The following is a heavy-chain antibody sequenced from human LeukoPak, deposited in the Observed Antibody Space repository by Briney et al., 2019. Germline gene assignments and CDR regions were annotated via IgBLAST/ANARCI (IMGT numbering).Heavy chain of an antibody. CDR1: GGSFSGYY. CDR2: INHSGST. D-gene: IGHD4-23*01. CDR3: AREGRWGYYFDY. Sequence: SETLSLTCAVYGGSFSGYYWSWIRQPPGKGLEWIGEINHSGSTNYNPSLESRVTISVDTSKNQFSLKLSSVTAADTAVYYCAREGRWGYYFDYWGQGTLVTVSS. J-gene: IGHJ4*02. V-gene: IGHV4-34*01.